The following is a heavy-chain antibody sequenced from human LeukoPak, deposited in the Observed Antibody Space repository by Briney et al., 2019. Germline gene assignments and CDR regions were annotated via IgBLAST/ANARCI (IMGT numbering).Heavy chain of an antibody. V-gene: IGHV4-4*02. CDR3: ARRDYYGSGSFDY. J-gene: IGHJ4*02. CDR1: GDSINSSNW. D-gene: IGHD3-10*01. CDR2: ISHSGTT. Sequence: PSETLSLTCAVSGDSINSSNWWSWVRQPPGKGLEWIGEISHSGTTNYNPSLKSRVTISVDKSKNQFSLKLSSVTAADTAVYYCARRDYYGSGSFDYWGQGTLVTVSS.